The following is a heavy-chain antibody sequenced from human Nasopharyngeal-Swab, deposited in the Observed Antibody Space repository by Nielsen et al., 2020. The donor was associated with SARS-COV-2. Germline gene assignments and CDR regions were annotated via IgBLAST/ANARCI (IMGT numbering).Heavy chain of an antibody. D-gene: IGHD1-26*01. CDR1: GFTVSDAW. V-gene: IGHV3-15*04. J-gene: IGHJ6*02. CDR2: IGSKTDGGTT. Sequence: GESLKISCAASGFTVSDAWVSWVRQAPGKGLEWVGRIGSKTDGGTTDYAAPVKGRFTISRDDSKNTLYLQMNSLKTEDTAVYYCTTDRREPSMDVWGQGTTVTVSS. CDR3: TTDRREPSMDV.